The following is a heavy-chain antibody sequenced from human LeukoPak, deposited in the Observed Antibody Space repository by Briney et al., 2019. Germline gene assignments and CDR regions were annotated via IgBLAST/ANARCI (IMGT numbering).Heavy chain of an antibody. V-gene: IGHV3-53*01. Sequence: GGSLRLSCAASGVTVSSNYMNWVRQAPGKGLEWVSVIFSDGRTYYADSVKGRFIISRDNSKNTLFLQMSSLRADDTAVYYCTRDDNWNDGVGFDYWGQGTLVTVSS. J-gene: IGHJ4*02. D-gene: IGHD1-1*01. CDR2: IFSDGRT. CDR1: GVTVSSNY. CDR3: TRDDNWNDGVGFDY.